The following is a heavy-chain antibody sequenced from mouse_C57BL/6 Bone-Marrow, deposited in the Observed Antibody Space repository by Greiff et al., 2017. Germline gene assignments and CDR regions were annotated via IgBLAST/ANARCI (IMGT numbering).Heavy chain of an antibody. CDR1: GFTFKGDY. CDR3: AGCKGGFAY. V-gene: IGHV14-4*01. Sequence: EVQLQESGAELVRPGASVKLSCTASGFTFKGDYMTWVKQRPGQGLEWIGWIDPGSGGTDYASKFQGKATITADTSSSTAYLQLSSLTSEDTAVYYCAGCKGGFAYWGQGTPLTVSA. CDR2: IDPGSGGT. J-gene: IGHJ3*01. D-gene: IGHD3-3*01.